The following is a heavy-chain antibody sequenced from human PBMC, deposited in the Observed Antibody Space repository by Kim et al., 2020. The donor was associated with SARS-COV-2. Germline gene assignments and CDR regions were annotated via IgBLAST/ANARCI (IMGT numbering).Heavy chain of an antibody. J-gene: IGHJ4*02. Sequence: SETLSLTCTVSGGSISSSSYYWGWIRQPPGKGLEWIGSIYYSGSTYYNPSLKRRVTISVDTSKNQFSLKLSSVTAADTAVYYCARHVYRYSSSWYAGAAPDYWGQGTLVTVSS. CDR1: GGSISSSSYY. CDR2: IYYSGST. D-gene: IGHD6-13*01. CDR3: ARHVYRYSSSWYAGAAPDY. V-gene: IGHV4-39*01.